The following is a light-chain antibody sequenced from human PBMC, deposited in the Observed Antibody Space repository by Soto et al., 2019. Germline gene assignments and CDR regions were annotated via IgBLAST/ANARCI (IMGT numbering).Light chain of an antibody. Sequence: QSALTQPASVSGSPGQSITISCTGTSSDVGGYNYVSWYQQYPGKAPKLMIYDVSNRPSGVSNRFSGSKSGNTASLTISGLQAEDEADYYCSSCTGSSTLVFGGGTKVTVL. CDR1: SSDVGGYNY. CDR2: DVS. J-gene: IGLJ2*01. CDR3: SSCTGSSTLV. V-gene: IGLV2-14*01.